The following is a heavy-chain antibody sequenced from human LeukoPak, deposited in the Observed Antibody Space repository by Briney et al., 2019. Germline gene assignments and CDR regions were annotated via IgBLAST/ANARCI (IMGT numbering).Heavy chain of an antibody. CDR3: ARAQRGRYYYYYYMDV. J-gene: IGHJ6*03. V-gene: IGHV4-34*01. CDR2: INHSGST. CDR1: GGSFSGYY. Sequence: SETLSLTCAVYGGSFSGYYWSWIRQPPGKGLEWIGEINHSGSTNYNPSLKSRVTISVDTSKNQFSLKLSSVTAADTAVYYCARAQRGRYYYYYYMDVWGKGTTVTVSS. D-gene: IGHD5-12*01.